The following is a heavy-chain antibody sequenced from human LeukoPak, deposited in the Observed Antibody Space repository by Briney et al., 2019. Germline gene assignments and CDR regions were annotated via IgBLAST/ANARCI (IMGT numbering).Heavy chain of an antibody. J-gene: IGHJ3*02. CDR3: TRVGVGVVVQAPLMAFDI. CDR2: IRSKAYGGTT. CDR1: GFTFGDYA. Sequence: AGGSLRLSGTASGFTFGDYAMSWVRQAPGKGLEWVGFIRSKAYGGTTGYAASVKGRFTISRDDSKSIAYLQMNSVKTEDTAVYYCTRVGVGVVVQAPLMAFDIWGQGTMVTVSS. V-gene: IGHV3-49*04. D-gene: IGHD2-2*01.